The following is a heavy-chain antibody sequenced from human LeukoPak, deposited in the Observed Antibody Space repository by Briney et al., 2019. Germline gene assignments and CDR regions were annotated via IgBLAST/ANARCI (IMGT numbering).Heavy chain of an antibody. CDR2: ISWNSGSI. CDR1: GFTFEDYA. CDR3: AKGGPLLSPFDY. Sequence: GGSLRLSCAASGFTFEDYAMHWVRQAPGKGLEWVSGISWNSGSIGYADSVKGRFTISRDNAKNSLYLQMNSLRAEDTALYYCAKGGPLLSPFDYWGQGTLVTVSS. V-gene: IGHV3-9*01. D-gene: IGHD2/OR15-2a*01. J-gene: IGHJ4*02.